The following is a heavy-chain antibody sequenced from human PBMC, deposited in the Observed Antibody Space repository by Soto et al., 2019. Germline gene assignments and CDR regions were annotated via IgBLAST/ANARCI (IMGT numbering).Heavy chain of an antibody. CDR1: GGTFSSYA. J-gene: IGHJ5*02. CDR2: FIPIFGTA. Sequence: QVQLVQSGAEVKKPGSSVKVSCKASGGTFSSYAISWVRQAPGQGLEWRGGFIPIFGTANYAQKYQGRVTITEDESTRTDYMELSSLRSEDTAVDYCARSRNYDFWSGWFDPWGQGTLVTVSS. V-gene: IGHV1-69*01. CDR3: ARSRNYDFWSGWFDP. D-gene: IGHD3-3*01.